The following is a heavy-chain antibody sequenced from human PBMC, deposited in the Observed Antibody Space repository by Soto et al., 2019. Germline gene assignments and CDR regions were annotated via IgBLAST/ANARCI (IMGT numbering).Heavy chain of an antibody. CDR1: GQSFSGHS. J-gene: IGHJ4*02. CDR3: ARGSGIVALPGELEDVKYDY. D-gene: IGHD1-1*01. Sequence: QVQLQQWGAGLVKPSETLSLSCAVYGQSFSGHSWAWIRQPPGKGLEWIGEINESGSTYYNPSLKRRFTISTDTSKNQFSLKVSSVSAADTAAYFCARGSGIVALPGELEDVKYDYWGQGTLVNVSS. CDR2: INESGST. V-gene: IGHV4-34*01.